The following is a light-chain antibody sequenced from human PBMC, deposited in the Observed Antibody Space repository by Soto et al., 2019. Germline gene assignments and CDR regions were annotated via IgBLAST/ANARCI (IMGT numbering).Light chain of an antibody. CDR2: DTS. J-gene: IGKJ1*01. V-gene: IGKV3-20*01. CDR1: QSVGGNS. CDR3: QQYQNSPRT. Sequence: ETVLTQSPGTLSLSPGERATVSCRASQSVGGNSLAWYQQRPGQAPRLLIYDTSKRATGIPDRFSGSGSGTDFTLTISRREPADFAVYYWQQYQNSPRTFGQGTKVEIK.